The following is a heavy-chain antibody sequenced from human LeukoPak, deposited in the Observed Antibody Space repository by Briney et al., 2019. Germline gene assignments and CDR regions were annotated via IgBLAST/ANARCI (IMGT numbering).Heavy chain of an antibody. CDR1: GGTFSSYA. CDR3: ARETNYDFWSGYYTLYYYMDV. D-gene: IGHD3-3*01. J-gene: IGHJ6*03. Sequence: SVKVSCKASGGTFSSYAISWVRQAPGQGLEWMGGIIPIFGTANYAQKFQGRVTITADESTSTAYMELSSLRSEDTAVYYCARETNYDFWSGYYTLYYYMDVWGKGTTVTVSS. V-gene: IGHV1-69*13. CDR2: IIPIFGTA.